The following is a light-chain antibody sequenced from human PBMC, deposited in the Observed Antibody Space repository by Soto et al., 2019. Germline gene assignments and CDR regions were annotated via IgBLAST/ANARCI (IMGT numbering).Light chain of an antibody. Sequence: QAGLTRPASVSGSPEQSITISCTGTSSDVGGYNYVSWYQQHPVKAPKLMIYDVTNRPSGVSDRFSGSKSGNTASLTISGLQAEDEADYYCSSYTSSSTPYVFGTGTKVTVL. V-gene: IGLV2-14*01. CDR1: SSDVGGYNY. J-gene: IGLJ1*01. CDR3: SSYTSSSTPYV. CDR2: DVT.